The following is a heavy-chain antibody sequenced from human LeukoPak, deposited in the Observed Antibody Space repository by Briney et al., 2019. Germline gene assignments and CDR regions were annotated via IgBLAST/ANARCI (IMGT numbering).Heavy chain of an antibody. CDR3: ARMSSSTEFDY. CDR2: INPNSGGT. V-gene: IGHV1-2*06. Sequence: ASVKVSCKASGYTFTGYYMHWVRQAPGQGLEWMGRINPNSGGTSYAQKFQGRVTMTRDTSISTAYMELSRLRSDDTAVYYCARMSSSTEFDYWGQGTLVTVSS. D-gene: IGHD6-6*01. CDR1: GYTFTGYY. J-gene: IGHJ4*02.